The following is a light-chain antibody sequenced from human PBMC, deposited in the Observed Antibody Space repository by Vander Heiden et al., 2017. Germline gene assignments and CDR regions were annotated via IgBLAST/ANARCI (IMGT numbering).Light chain of an antibody. Sequence: SSDLTQPPSVSVSPGQTAKITCSRDVLPRQNAYWYQQKPGQAPLLLIYSDTKRPPGFPERFSGSISGTIVTLTISDVQAEDEADYYCQSADSSGTYSVVFGGGTQLTVL. CDR1: VLPRQN. J-gene: IGLJ2*01. CDR2: SDT. V-gene: IGLV3-25*03. CDR3: QSADSSGTYSVV.